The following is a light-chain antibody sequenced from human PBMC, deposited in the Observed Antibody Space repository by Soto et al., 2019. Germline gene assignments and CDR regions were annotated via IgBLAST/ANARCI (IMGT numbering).Light chain of an antibody. J-gene: IGKJ2*01. CDR1: QSVSSSY. V-gene: IGKV3-20*01. CDR3: QQYGSSLMYT. CDR2: GAS. Sequence: EIVLTQSPGTLSLSPGERATLSCRASQSVSSSYLAWYQQKPGQAPRLLIYGASSRATGIPDRFSGSGSGTDFTLTTSILEPEDFEVYYCQQYGSSLMYTFGQGTKLEIK.